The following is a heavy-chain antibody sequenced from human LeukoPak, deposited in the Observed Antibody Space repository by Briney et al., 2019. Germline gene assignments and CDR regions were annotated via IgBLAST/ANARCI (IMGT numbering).Heavy chain of an antibody. CDR3: AREKSPHRRGMDV. V-gene: IGHV3-30*04. J-gene: IGHJ6*02. Sequence: GGSLRLSCVASGFTFSSYAMHWVRQAPGKGLEWVAVISYDGSNKYYADSVKGRFTISRDNSKNTLYLQMNSLRAEDTAVYYCAREKSPHRRGMDVWGQGTTVTVAS. CDR2: ISYDGSNK. CDR1: GFTFSSYA.